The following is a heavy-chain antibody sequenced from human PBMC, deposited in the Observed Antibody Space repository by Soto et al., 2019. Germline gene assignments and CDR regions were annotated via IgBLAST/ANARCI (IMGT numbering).Heavy chain of an antibody. Sequence: SVKVSCKASGGNFRRYAISWVRQAPGQGLEWMGGILPIFGSPSHAQKFKGRVTVTADESTSTAYLELTSLTSEDTAMYYCVFGDCTTTSCSYYFYGLDVWGKGSPVTISS. CDR2: ILPIFGSP. CDR3: VFGDCTTTSCSYYFYGLDV. V-gene: IGHV1-69*13. J-gene: IGHJ6*04. CDR1: GGNFRRYA. D-gene: IGHD2-2*01.